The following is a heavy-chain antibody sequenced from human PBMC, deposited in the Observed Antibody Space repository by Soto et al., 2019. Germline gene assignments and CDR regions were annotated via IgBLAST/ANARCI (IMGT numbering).Heavy chain of an antibody. CDR1: GFTFSDFF. J-gene: IGHJ5*02. CDR2: VSSNSDSR. CDR3: ARVRKVAWFDP. Sequence: QLVESGGGLVQPGGSLRLSCAASGFTFSDFFMAWLRQAPGKGLEWLSSVSSNSDSRYYADSIKGRFTISRDNAGNSLYLQLNSLRPEDTAVYYCARVRKVAWFDPWGQGTLVIVSS. V-gene: IGHV3-11*01.